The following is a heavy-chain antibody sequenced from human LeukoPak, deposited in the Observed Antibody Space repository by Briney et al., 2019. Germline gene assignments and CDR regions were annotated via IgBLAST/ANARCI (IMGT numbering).Heavy chain of an antibody. D-gene: IGHD6-13*01. Sequence: PGRSLRLSCAASGFTFSSYTMNWVRQAPGKGLEWLSYISATSTTIYYADSVKGRFTISRDNAKNSLYPQMNSLRDEDTAVYYCARHSINWYGLFDYWGQGTLVTVSS. V-gene: IGHV3-48*02. CDR1: GFTFSSYT. J-gene: IGHJ4*02. CDR2: ISATSTTI. CDR3: ARHSINWYGLFDY.